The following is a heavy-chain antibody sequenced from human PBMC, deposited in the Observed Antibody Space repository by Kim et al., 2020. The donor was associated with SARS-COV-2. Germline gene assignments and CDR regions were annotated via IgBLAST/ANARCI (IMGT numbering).Heavy chain of an antibody. V-gene: IGHV3-30*01. Sequence: KDDVDSGQGRFTISRDNTKNTLYLQLNSLRAEDTAVYYCASDPGDYSLDYWGQGTLVTVSS. D-gene: IGHD4-17*01. J-gene: IGHJ4*02. CDR2: K. CDR3: ASDPGDYSLDY.